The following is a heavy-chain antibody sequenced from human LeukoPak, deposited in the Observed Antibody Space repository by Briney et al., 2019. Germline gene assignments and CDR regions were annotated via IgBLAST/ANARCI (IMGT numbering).Heavy chain of an antibody. J-gene: IGHJ3*02. Sequence: SLRLSCAASGFTFDDYAMHWVRQAPGKGLEWVSGNSWNSGSIGYVDSVKGRFTISRDNAKNSLYLQMNSLRAEDMALYYCAKDRGSSGYPDAFDIWGQGTMVTVSS. V-gene: IGHV3-9*03. CDR2: NSWNSGSI. CDR3: AKDRGSSGYPDAFDI. D-gene: IGHD3-22*01. CDR1: GFTFDDYA.